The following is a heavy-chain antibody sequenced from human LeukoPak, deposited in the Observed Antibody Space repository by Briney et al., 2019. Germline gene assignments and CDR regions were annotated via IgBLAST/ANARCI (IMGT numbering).Heavy chain of an antibody. J-gene: IGHJ4*02. CDR2: ISSSSSSI. CDR1: GFTFNSYS. Sequence: PGGSLRLSCAASGFTFNSYSMTWVRQAPGKGLEWVAYISSSSSSIYYADSVRGRFTISRDNAKNSLYLEMNSLRDEDTAVYYRATSRGYDFDYWGQGTLVTVSS. V-gene: IGHV3-48*02. D-gene: IGHD2-15*01. CDR3: ATSRGYDFDY.